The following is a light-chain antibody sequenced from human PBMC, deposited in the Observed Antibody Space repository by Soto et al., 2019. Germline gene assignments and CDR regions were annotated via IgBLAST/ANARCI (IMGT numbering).Light chain of an antibody. CDR2: DAS. Sequence: IVLTQSPATLSLSPGERATLSCGASRSVSSYLACYQHKPGQAPRLLIYDASYRATGIPARISGSGSETDFTLAIRSLEPEYFAVYYCQHRSDWPPRRSCGGATKVQIQ. CDR3: QHRSDWPPRRS. V-gene: IGKV3-11*01. CDR1: RSVSSY. J-gene: IGKJ4*01.